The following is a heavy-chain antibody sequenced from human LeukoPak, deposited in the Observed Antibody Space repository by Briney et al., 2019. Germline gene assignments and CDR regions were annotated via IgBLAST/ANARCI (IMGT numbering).Heavy chain of an antibody. V-gene: IGHV3-48*03. Sequence: PGGSLRLSCAASGFTFSSYEMNWVRQAPGKGLEGVSYVSSSGTTMYYADSVKGRFTISRDNAKNSLYLQMNSLRAEDTAVYYCARVGVVVAATGNLWFDPWGQGTLVTVSS. CDR1: GFTFSSYE. CDR3: ARVGVVVAATGNLWFDP. J-gene: IGHJ5*02. CDR2: VSSSGTTM. D-gene: IGHD2-15*01.